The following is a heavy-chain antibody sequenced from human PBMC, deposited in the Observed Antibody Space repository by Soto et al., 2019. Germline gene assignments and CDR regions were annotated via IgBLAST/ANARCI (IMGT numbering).Heavy chain of an antibody. CDR1: VGSISSSNW. Sequence: PSETLSLTCAVSVGSISSSNWWSCVRQPPGKGLEWIGEIYHSGSTNYNPSLKSRVTISVDKSKNQFSLKLSSVTAADTAVYYCASWLTSGYFDYWGQGTLVTVSS. CDR2: IYHSGST. V-gene: IGHV4-4*02. CDR3: ASWLTSGYFDY. J-gene: IGHJ4*02. D-gene: IGHD3-10*01.